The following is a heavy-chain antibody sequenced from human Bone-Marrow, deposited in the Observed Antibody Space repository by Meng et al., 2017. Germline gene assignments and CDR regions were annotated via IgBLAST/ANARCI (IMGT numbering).Heavy chain of an antibody. CDR3: ARSRSGSYYHYFDY. J-gene: IGHJ4*03. Sequence: ASVKVSCKASGYTFTGYYMHWVRQAPGQGLEWMGWINPNSGGTNYAQKFQGRVTMTRDASISTAYTELSRLKSYDTAVYYCARSRSGSYYHYFDYWGQGTLVTGSS. CDR2: INPNSGGT. D-gene: IGHD3-10*01. CDR1: GYTFTGYY. V-gene: IGHV1-2*02.